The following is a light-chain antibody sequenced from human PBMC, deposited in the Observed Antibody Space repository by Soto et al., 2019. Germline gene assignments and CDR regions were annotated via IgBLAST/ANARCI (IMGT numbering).Light chain of an antibody. CDR3: QQYNSYSRWT. Sequence: DFQMTQSPSTLSASVGDRVTITCRASQNIRSRLAWFQQKPGKAPKLLIYKASSLESGVPSRFSGSGSGTEFTLTISSLQPDDFATYYCQQYNSYSRWTFGQGTKVDIK. CDR2: KAS. CDR1: QNIRSR. V-gene: IGKV1-5*03. J-gene: IGKJ1*01.